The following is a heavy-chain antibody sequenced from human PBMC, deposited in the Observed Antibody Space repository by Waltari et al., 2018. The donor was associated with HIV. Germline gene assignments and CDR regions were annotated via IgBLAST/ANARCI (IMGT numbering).Heavy chain of an antibody. V-gene: IGHV4-59*01. CDR2: IYYSGTT. CDR3: AREALRTFDP. CDR1: GGSINYYY. Sequence: QVQLQESGPGLVKPSETLSLTCTVSGGSINYYYWSWIRQPPGKRLEWIGHIYYSGTTNYNPSLKSRVSISTDTSKNQFSLKLSSVIPADTAVYYCAREALRTFDPWGQGALVTVSS. J-gene: IGHJ5*02.